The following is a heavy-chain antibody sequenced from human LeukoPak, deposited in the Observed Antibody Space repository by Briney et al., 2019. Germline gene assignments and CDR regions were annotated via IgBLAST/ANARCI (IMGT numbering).Heavy chain of an antibody. CDR3: ARVDTIPTPRRGAFDI. CDR2: IIPIFGTA. D-gene: IGHD3-10*01. Sequence: SVKVSCKASGYTFTSYAISWVRQAPGQGLEWMGGIIPIFGTANYAQKFQGRVTITTDESTSTTYMELSSLRSEDTAVYYCARVDTIPTPRRGAFDIWGQGTMVTVSS. J-gene: IGHJ3*02. CDR1: GYTFTSYA. V-gene: IGHV1-69*05.